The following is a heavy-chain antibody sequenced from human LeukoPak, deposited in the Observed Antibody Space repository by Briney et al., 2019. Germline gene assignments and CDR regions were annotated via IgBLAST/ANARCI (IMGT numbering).Heavy chain of an antibody. J-gene: IGHJ1*01. CDR2: FDPEDGET. D-gene: IGHD1-26*01. CDR3: ARAQELLRFSIYFQH. V-gene: IGHV1-24*01. Sequence: GASVKVSCKVSGYTLTELSMHWVRQAPGKGLEWMGGFDPEDGETIYAQKFQGRVTMTEDTSTDTAYMELSSLRSEDTAVYYCARAQELLRFSIYFQHWGQGTLVTVSS. CDR1: GYTLTELS.